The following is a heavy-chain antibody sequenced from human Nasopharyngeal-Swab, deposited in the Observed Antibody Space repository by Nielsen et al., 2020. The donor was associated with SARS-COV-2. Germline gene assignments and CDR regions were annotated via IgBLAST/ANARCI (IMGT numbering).Heavy chain of an antibody. V-gene: IGHV3-15*01. CDR3: TTESGPYSNWFDP. D-gene: IGHD2-15*01. Sequence: GESLKISCAASGFTFSNAWMSWVRQAPGKGVEWVGRIKSKTDGGTTDYAAPVKGRFTISRDDSKNTLYLQMNSLKTEDTAVYYCTTESGPYSNWFDPWGQGTLVTVSS. CDR1: GFTFSNAW. CDR2: IKSKTDGGTT. J-gene: IGHJ5*02.